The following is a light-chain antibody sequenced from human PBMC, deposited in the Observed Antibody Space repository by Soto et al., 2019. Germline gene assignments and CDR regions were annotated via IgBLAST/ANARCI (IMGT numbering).Light chain of an antibody. J-gene: IGKJ1*01. V-gene: IGKV1-27*01. Sequence: DIQMTQSPSSLSASVGDRVTITCRASRGISNYLAWYQQRPGTVPKLLISAASILQSGVPSRFSGSGSGTDFTLTISSLQPEDVATYYCQKYSSGPSTFGQGTKVEI. CDR3: QKYSSGPST. CDR2: AAS. CDR1: RGISNY.